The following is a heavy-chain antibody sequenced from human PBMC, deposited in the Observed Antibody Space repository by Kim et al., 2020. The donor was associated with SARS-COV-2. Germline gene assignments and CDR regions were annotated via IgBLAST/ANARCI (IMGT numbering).Heavy chain of an antibody. J-gene: IGHJ4*02. V-gene: IGHV4-34*01. CDR3: ARVTGYPGMFRNRSRYYFDY. CDR1: GGSFSGYY. D-gene: IGHD3-9*01. Sequence: SETLSLTCAVYGGSFSGYYWSWIRQPPGKGLEWIGEINHSGSTNYNPSLKSRVTISVDTSKNQFSLKLSSVTAADTAVYYCARVTGYPGMFRNRSRYYFDYWCQGTLVTVSS. CDR2: INHSGST.